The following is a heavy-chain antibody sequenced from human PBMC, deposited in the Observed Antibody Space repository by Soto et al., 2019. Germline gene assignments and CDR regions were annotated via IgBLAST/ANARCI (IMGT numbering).Heavy chain of an antibody. CDR2: IFHSGVT. CDR1: GFSISSGHS. J-gene: IGHJ6*02. Sequence: PSDLLSLTCVVPGFSISSGHSSRWVLPPSGKGLEWLGSIFHSGVTYYNPSLKSRVTMSVDTSRDHFSLKLSSVTAADTAIYYCGGVRTKTYNGLDVWGQGTLVTVS. D-gene: IGHD2-8*01. CDR3: GGVRTKTYNGLDV. V-gene: IGHV4-38-2*01.